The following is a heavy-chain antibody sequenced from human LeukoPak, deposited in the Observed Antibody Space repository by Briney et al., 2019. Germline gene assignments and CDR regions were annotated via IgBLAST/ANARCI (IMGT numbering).Heavy chain of an antibody. CDR1: GYTFTSYG. J-gene: IGHJ6*03. Sequence: ASVKVSCKASGYTFTSYGIRWVRQAPGQGHEWVGWISAYNCNTFYEQKLQGRFTMTTDTSTGTAYMELRGLRSDDTAVYYCARDGALSTERAMDVGGKGTTVAVSS. V-gene: IGHV1-18*01. D-gene: IGHD3-10*02. CDR3: ARDGALSTERAMDV. CDR2: ISAYNCNT.